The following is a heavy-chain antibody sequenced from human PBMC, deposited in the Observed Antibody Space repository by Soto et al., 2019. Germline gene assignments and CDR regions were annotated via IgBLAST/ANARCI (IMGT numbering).Heavy chain of an antibody. D-gene: IGHD5-12*01. CDR2: IYYSGST. CDR3: GMLDSGYGGDSRIYYYYGMDV. Sequence: QLQLQESGPGLVKPSETLSLTCTVSGGSISSSSYYWGWIRQPPGKGLEWIGSIYYSGSTYYNPSLKSRVTISVDTSKNQFSLKLSSVTAADTAVYYCGMLDSGYGGDSRIYYYYGMDVWGQGTTVTVSS. V-gene: IGHV4-39*01. J-gene: IGHJ6*02. CDR1: GGSISSSSYY.